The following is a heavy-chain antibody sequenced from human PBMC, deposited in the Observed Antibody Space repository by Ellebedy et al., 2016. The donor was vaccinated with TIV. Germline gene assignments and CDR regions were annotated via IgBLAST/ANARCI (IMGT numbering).Heavy chain of an antibody. D-gene: IGHD2-21*02. Sequence: GGSLRLXXAASGFTLRTYSMNWVRQAPGKGLEWISYVSNSGSRIEYADSVKGRFTISRDNDKNSLHLQMNSLRDEDTAVYYCVRGSSDSLFDYWGQGTLVTVSS. J-gene: IGHJ4*02. V-gene: IGHV3-48*02. CDR2: VSNSGSRI. CDR3: VRGSSDSLFDY. CDR1: GFTLRTYS.